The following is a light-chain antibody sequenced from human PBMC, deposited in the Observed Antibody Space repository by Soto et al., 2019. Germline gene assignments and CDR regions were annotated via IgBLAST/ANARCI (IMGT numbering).Light chain of an antibody. CDR1: QSVSTN. J-gene: IGKJ5*01. Sequence: EIVMTQSPATLSVSPGERAILSCRASQSVSTNLGWYQQKPGQAPRLLIFGASTRATGIPARFSGSGSGTEFTLPIISLQSEDSAVYYCQQYHNWPPFTFGQGTRLEIK. CDR2: GAS. CDR3: QQYHNWPPFT. V-gene: IGKV3-15*01.